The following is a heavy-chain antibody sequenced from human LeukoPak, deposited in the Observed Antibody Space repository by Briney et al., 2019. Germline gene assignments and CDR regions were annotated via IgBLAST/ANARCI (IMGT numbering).Heavy chain of an antibody. CDR2: ISAYNGNT. D-gene: IGHD5-18*01. CDR3: ARVGGDTDPYYFDY. V-gene: IGHV1-18*01. J-gene: IGHJ4*02. CDR1: GYTFTSYG. Sequence: ASVKVYCKASGYTFTSYGISWVRQAPGQGLEWMGWISAYNGNTNYAQKLQGRVTMTTDTSTSTAYMELRSLRSDDTAVYYCARVGGDTDPYYFDYWGQGTLVTVSS.